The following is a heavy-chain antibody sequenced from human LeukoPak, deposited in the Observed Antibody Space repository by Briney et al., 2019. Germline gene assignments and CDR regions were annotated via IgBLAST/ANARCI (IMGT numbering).Heavy chain of an antibody. CDR1: GYTFTGYY. J-gene: IGHJ4*02. CDR3: AREGYEQQLVLS. D-gene: IGHD6-13*01. Sequence: ASVKVSCKASGYTFTGYYIHWVRQAPGQGLEWMGWINPKSGGANYAQKFQGRVTMTRDTSISTAYMELSRLRSVDTAVYYCAREGYEQQLVLSWGQGTLVTVSS. CDR2: INPKSGGA. V-gene: IGHV1-2*02.